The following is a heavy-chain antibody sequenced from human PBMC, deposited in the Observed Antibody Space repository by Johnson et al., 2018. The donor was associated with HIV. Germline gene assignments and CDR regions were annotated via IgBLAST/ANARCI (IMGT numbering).Heavy chain of an antibody. CDR1: GFTFDDYG. Sequence: VQLVESGGGVVRPGGSLRLSCAASGFTFDDYGMSWVRQAPGKGLEWVSGIYWNGGSTGYADSVKGRFTISRDNAKNSLYLQMNSLRAEDTALYYCARGGYCTGGVCLGDAFDIWGQGTMVTVSS. CDR2: IYWNGGST. D-gene: IGHD2-8*02. J-gene: IGHJ3*02. CDR3: ARGGYCTGGVCLGDAFDI. V-gene: IGHV3-20*04.